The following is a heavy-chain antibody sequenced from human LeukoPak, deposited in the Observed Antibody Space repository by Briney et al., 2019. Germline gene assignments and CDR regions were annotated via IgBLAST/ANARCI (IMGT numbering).Heavy chain of an antibody. CDR3: ARARMKGFDY. Sequence: GGPLRLSCAASGFTFSSYSMNWVRQAPGKGLEWVSSISSSSSYIYYADSVKGRFTISRDNAKNSLYLQMNSLRAEDTAVYYCARARMKGFDYWGQGTLVTVSS. V-gene: IGHV3-21*01. CDR2: ISSSSSYI. CDR1: GFTFSSYS. J-gene: IGHJ4*02.